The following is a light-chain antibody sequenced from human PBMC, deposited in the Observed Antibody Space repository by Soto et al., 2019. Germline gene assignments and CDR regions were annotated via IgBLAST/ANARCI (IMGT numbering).Light chain of an antibody. V-gene: IGKV3-20*01. Sequence: VVLTQSPGTLSLSPGEIATLSCRASRHVYINDLAWYQQKPGRTPRLLIYGASTRATGIPDRFSGTGSGTDFSLTISSVEPEDFAVYYCQQYGRSPFTFGPGTKVEI. CDR1: RHVYIND. CDR2: GAS. CDR3: QQYGRSPFT. J-gene: IGKJ3*01.